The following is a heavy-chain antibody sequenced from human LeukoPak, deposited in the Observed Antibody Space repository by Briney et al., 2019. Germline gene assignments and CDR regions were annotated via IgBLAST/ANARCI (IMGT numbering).Heavy chain of an antibody. V-gene: IGHV3-21*01. CDR1: GLTFSSYS. CDR2: ISSSSSYI. CDR3: ARDGDYDSSHFDY. Sequence: GGSLRLSCAASGLTFSSYSMNWVRQAPGKGLEWVSSISSSSSYIYYADSVKGRFTISRDNAKNSLYLQMNSLRAEDTAVYYCARDGDYDSSHFDYWGQGTLVTVSS. J-gene: IGHJ4*02. D-gene: IGHD3-22*01.